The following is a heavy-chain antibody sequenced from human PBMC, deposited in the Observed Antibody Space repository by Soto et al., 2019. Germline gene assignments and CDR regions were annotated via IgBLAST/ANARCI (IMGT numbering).Heavy chain of an antibody. V-gene: IGHV4-34*01. CDR3: ARGKLSDYVWVSYRYHFDY. J-gene: IGHJ4*02. CDR1: GGSFSGYY. Sequence: SETLSLTCAVYGGSFSGYYWSWIHQPPGKGLEWIGEINHSGSTNYNPSLKRRVTISVDTSENQFSLKLSSVTAADTAVYYCARGKLSDYVWVSYRYHFDYWGQGTVVTVSS. CDR2: INHSGST. D-gene: IGHD3-16*02.